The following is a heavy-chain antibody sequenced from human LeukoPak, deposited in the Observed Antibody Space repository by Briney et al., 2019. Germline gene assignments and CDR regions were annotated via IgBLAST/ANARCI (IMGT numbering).Heavy chain of an antibody. CDR3: ARDAITDDY. CDR2: INRDGSEK. J-gene: IGHJ4*02. V-gene: IGHV3-7*01. D-gene: IGHD1-14*01. CDR1: GFSFSSYW. Sequence: GGSLRLSCAASGFSFSSYWMNWVRQAPGKGLEWVANINRDGSEKYYVDSVKGRFTISRDNAKNSVFLQMNSLRAEDRAVYYCARDAITDDYWGQGTLVTVSS.